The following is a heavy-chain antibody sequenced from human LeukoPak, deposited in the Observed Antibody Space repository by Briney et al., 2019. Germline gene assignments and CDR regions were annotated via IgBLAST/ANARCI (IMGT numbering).Heavy chain of an antibody. Sequence: VASVKVSCKASGYTFTSYGISWVRQAPGQGLEWMGWISAYNGNTNYAQKLQGRVTMTTDTSTSTAYMELRSLRSDDTAVYYCARRGGYYDFWSGGGTIHYLDYWGQGTLVTVSS. CDR3: ARRGGYYDFWSGGGTIHYLDY. CDR2: ISAYNGNT. J-gene: IGHJ4*02. D-gene: IGHD3-3*01. CDR1: GYTFTSYG. V-gene: IGHV1-18*01.